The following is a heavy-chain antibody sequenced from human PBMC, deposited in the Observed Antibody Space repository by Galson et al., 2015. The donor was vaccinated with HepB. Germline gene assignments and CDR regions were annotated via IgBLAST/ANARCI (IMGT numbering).Heavy chain of an antibody. CDR3: ARGPGAATGEAFDF. CDR1: GGSIVNYY. V-gene: IGHV4-4*07. D-gene: IGHD1-1*01. CDR2: IYTSGRNDFKSSLT. J-gene: IGHJ4*02. Sequence: LSLTCSVFGGSIVNYYWTWIRQPAGKGLEWIGRIYTSGRNDFKSSLTDYTPSLKSRVTMSIDTSKNQFSLLVTSVTAADTAIYYCARGPGAATGEAFDFWGQGTLIT.